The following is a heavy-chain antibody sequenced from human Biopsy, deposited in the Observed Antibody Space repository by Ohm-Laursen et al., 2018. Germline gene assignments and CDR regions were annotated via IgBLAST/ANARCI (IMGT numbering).Heavy chain of an antibody. D-gene: IGHD3-22*01. V-gene: IGHV4-4*07. J-gene: IGHJ3*02. Sequence: SGTLSLTCTVSGGSISSDYWSWIRQPAGKGLEWIGRIYSSGSTNYNPSLKSRVTLSMDTSKRQFSLKLSFVTAADTAVYYCARWTPEYDSSRYYLDAFDIWGQGTKVPVSS. CDR1: GGSISSDY. CDR3: ARWTPEYDSSRYYLDAFDI. CDR2: IYSSGST.